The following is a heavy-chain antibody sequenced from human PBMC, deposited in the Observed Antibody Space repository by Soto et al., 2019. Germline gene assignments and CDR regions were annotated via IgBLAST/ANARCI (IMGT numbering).Heavy chain of an antibody. CDR1: GYTFTSYG. CDR3: ARDRKPYYDILTGYISLDY. D-gene: IGHD3-9*01. V-gene: IGHV1-18*01. Sequence: ASVKVSFKASGYTFTSYGISWVRQAPGQGLEWMGWISAYNGNTNYAQKLQGRVTMTTDTSTSTAYMELRSLRSDDTAVYYCARDRKPYYDILTGYISLDYWGQGTLVTVSS. CDR2: ISAYNGNT. J-gene: IGHJ4*02.